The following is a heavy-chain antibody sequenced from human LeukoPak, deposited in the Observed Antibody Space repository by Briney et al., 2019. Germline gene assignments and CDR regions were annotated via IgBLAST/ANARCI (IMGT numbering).Heavy chain of an antibody. V-gene: IGHV3-64*01. CDR2: ISSNGGNT. CDR3: AREELESSFDY. J-gene: IGHJ4*02. CDR1: GFTFSSYA. D-gene: IGHD1-1*01. Sequence: GGSLRLSCAASGFTFSSYAMHWVRQAPGKGLEYVSGISSNGGNTYYAKSVKGRFTISRDNSKNTLYLQMGSLRAADMAMYYCAREELESSFDYWGQGTLVTVSS.